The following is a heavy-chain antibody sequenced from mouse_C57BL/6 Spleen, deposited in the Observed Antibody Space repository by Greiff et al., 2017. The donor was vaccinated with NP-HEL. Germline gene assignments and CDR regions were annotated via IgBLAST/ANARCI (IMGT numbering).Heavy chain of an antibody. CDR2: IDPSRGGT. Sequence: QVQLQQPGAELVKPGASVKLSCTASGSTFTSYWMHGVKQRPGRRLEWIGRIDPSRGGTKYHEQFKSTATLTLVKPSSTAHIQFSSLTSVDSAVYCWASGDDGSLKDYWGQGTTLTVSS. CDR3: ASGDDGSLKDY. D-gene: IGHD2-3*01. CDR1: GSTFTSYW. J-gene: IGHJ2*01. V-gene: IGHV1-72*01.